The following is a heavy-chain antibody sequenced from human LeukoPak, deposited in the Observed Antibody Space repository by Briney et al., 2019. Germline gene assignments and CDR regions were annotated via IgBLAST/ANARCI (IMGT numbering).Heavy chain of an antibody. V-gene: IGHV3-23*01. CDR2: ISGSGGST. D-gene: IGHD3-22*01. J-gene: IGHJ6*03. Sequence: PAGGSLGLSCAASGFTFSNYAMSWVRQAPGKGLEWVSGISGSGGSTYYADSVKGRFTISRDNSKNTLYLQMNSLRVEDTAVYYCAKESGDSTGYYYNYYYYYMDVWGKGTTVTVSS. CDR3: AKESGDSTGYYYNYYYYYMDV. CDR1: GFTFSNYA.